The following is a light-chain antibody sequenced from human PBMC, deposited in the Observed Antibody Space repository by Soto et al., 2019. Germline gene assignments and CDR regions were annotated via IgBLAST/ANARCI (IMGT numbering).Light chain of an antibody. J-gene: IGLJ3*02. CDR3: SSYAASNNFYFV. V-gene: IGLV2-8*01. Sequence: QSVLTQPPSASGSPGQSVTISCTGTSSDVGGYNYVSWYQQYPGRAPKLMIYEVTKRPSGVPDRCSGSKSGNTASLTVSGLQAEDEADYSCSSYAASNNFYFVFGGGTKLSVL. CDR1: SSDVGGYNY. CDR2: EVT.